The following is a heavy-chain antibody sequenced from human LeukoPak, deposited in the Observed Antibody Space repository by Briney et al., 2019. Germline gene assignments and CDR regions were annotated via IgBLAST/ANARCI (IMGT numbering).Heavy chain of an antibody. V-gene: IGHV3-33*01. J-gene: IGHJ4*02. Sequence: PGGSLRLSCAASGFSFRTCGMHWVRQAPGKGLEWVAVIWNDGSKKYHADSVKGRFTISRDNSKNTLYLQMNSLRAEDTAVYYCARNSGGRRYYFTEGGQGTLVTVSS. CDR3: ARNSGGRRYYFTE. CDR1: GFSFRTCG. D-gene: IGHD2/OR15-2a*01. CDR2: IWNDGSKK.